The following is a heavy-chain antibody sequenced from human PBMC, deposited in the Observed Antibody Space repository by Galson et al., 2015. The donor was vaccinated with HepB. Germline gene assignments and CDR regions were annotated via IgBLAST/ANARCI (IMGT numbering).Heavy chain of an antibody. Sequence: SLRLSCAASGFTFSSYAMSWVRQAPGKGLEWVSAISGSGGSTYYADSVKGRFTISRDNSKNTLYLQMNSLRAEDTAVYYCAKDLLPGSHYYYYGMDVWGQGTTVTVSS. J-gene: IGHJ6*02. CDR1: GFTFSSYA. CDR2: ISGSGGST. V-gene: IGHV3-23*01. CDR3: AKDLLPGSHYYYYGMDV.